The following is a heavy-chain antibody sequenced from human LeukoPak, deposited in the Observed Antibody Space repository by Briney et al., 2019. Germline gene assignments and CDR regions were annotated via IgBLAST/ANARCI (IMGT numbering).Heavy chain of an antibody. Sequence: ASVKVSFKASGYTFSGTGWYLYWLRQAPGQGLECLGWIYPYTGATHYAQKFQGRVAMTRDTSISTAYMELSRLRPDDTAVYYCARDGPAQMVDFDYWGQGTLVTVSS. CDR2: IYPYTGAT. CDR1: GYTFSGTGWY. V-gene: IGHV1-2*02. D-gene: IGHD3-10*01. CDR3: ARDGPAQMVDFDY. J-gene: IGHJ4*02.